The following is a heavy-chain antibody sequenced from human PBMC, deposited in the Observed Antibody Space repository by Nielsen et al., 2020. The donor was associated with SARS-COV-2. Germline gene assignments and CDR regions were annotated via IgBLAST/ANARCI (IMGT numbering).Heavy chain of an antibody. CDR1: GYSFPTYW. D-gene: IGHD6-6*01. CDR2: IYPGDSDT. J-gene: IGHJ6*03. V-gene: IGHV5-51*01. CDR3: ARHTRSSSSFYYYYYMDV. Sequence: KVSCKGSGYSFPTYWIGWVRQMPGKGLEWMGIIYPGDSDTRYSPSFQGQVTISADKSISTAYLQWSSLKASDTAKYYCARHTRSSSSFYYYYYMDVWGKGTTVTASS.